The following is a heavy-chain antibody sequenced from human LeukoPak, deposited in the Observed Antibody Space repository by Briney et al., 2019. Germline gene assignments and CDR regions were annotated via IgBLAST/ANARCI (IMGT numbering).Heavy chain of an antibody. V-gene: IGHV3-11*04. J-gene: IGHJ4*02. CDR1: GFTFSDYY. CDR3: ARGVGFGITMVRGVYDY. CDR2: ISSSGSTI. D-gene: IGHD3-10*01. Sequence: PGGSLRLSCAAFGFTFSDYYINWIRQAPGKGLEWVSYISSSGSTIYYADSVKGRFTISRDNAKNSLYLQMNSLRAEDTAVYYCARGVGFGITMVRGVYDYWGQGTLVTVSS.